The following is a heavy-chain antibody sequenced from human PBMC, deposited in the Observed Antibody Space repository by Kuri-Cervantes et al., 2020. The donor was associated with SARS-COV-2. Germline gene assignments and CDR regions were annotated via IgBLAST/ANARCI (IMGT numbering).Heavy chain of an antibody. CDR1: GGSFSGYY. J-gene: IGHJ3*02. CDR2: ISSSSSYI. V-gene: IGHV3-11*06. Sequence: LSLTCAVYGGSFSGYYWSWIRQPPGKGLEWVSSISSSSSYIYYADSVKGRFTISRDNAKNSLYLQMNSLRAEDTAVYYCARESYSWLAFDIWGQGTMVTVSS. CDR3: ARESYSWLAFDI. D-gene: IGHD6-13*01.